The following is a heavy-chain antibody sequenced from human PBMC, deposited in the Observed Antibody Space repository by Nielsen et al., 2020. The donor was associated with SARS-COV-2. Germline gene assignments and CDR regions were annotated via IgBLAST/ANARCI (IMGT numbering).Heavy chain of an antibody. V-gene: IGHV4-59*08. CDR1: GGSISSYY. CDR3: ARRNSIAAAGTMGYYYYYGMDV. CDR2: IYYSGST. J-gene: IGHJ6*02. D-gene: IGHD6-13*01. Sequence: SETLFLTCTVSGGSISSYYWSWIRQPPGKGLEWIGYIYYSGSTNYNPSLKSRVTISVDTSKNQFSLKLSSVTAADTAVYYCARRNSIAAAGTMGYYYYYGMDVWGQGTTVTVSS.